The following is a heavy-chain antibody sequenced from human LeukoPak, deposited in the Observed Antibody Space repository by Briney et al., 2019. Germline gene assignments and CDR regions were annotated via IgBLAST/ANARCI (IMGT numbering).Heavy chain of an antibody. J-gene: IGHJ4*02. CDR1: GGSISGYY. CDR2: ITSSGDT. D-gene: IGHD5-18*01. CDR3: AGGWDTAMYGY. V-gene: IGHV4-4*07. Sequence: SETLSLTCTVSGGSISGYYWTWIRQPAGKGLEWIGRITSSGDTNYNPSLKSRVTMLLDTSKNQFSLKLSSVTAADTAVYYCAGGWDTAMYGYWGQGTLVTVSS.